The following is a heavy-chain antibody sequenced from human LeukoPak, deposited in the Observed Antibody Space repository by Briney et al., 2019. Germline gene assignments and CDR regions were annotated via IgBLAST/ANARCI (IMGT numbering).Heavy chain of an antibody. CDR2: INPTGGST. CDR3: ARDNLKQQLEQPLDY. V-gene: IGHV1-46*01. D-gene: IGHD6-13*01. Sequence: ASVKVSCKASGYTFTSYYMHWVRQAPGQGLEWMGLINPTGGSTGYAQKFQGRVTMTRDMSTSTVYMELSSLRSEDTAVYYCARDNLKQQLEQPLDYWGQGTLVTVSS. CDR1: GYTFTSYY. J-gene: IGHJ4*02.